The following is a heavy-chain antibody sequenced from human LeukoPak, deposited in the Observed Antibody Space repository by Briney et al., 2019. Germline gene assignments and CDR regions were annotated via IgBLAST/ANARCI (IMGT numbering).Heavy chain of an antibody. D-gene: IGHD4/OR15-4a*01. Sequence: PGGSLRPSCAASGFTFSSYSMNWVRQAPGKGLEWVSSISSSSSYIYYADSVKGRFTISRDNAKNSLYLQMNSLRAEDTAVYYCARGPVTMGDYWGQGTLVTVSS. V-gene: IGHV3-21*01. CDR3: ARGPVTMGDY. CDR2: ISSSSSYI. J-gene: IGHJ4*02. CDR1: GFTFSSYS.